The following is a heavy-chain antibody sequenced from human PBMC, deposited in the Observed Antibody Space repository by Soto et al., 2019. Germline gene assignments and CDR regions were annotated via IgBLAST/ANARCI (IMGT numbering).Heavy chain of an antibody. Sequence: GGSLRLSCAASGFTFSSYGMHWVRQAPGQGLEWVAVLWYDGSNKYYADSVKGRFTLSRDNSKNTLYLQMNSLRAEDTAVYYCAKDQEMATITYSLYYYYYGMDVWGQGTTVTVSS. CDR1: GFTFSSYG. V-gene: IGHV3-30*02. D-gene: IGHD5-12*01. CDR3: AKDQEMATITYSLYYYYYGMDV. J-gene: IGHJ6*02. CDR2: LWYDGSNK.